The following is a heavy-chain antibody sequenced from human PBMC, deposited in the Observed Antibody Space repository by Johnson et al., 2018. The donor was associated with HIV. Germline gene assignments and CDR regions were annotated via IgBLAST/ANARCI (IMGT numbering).Heavy chain of an antibody. V-gene: IGHV3-20*04. CDR2: INWNGGST. CDR3: ARLMAARTLDDAFDL. D-gene: IGHD6-13*01. J-gene: IGHJ3*01. CDR1: GFTFDDYG. Sequence: MQLVESGGGVVRPGGSLRLSCEASGFTFDDYGMSWVRQGPGKGLEWVSGINWNGGSTGYTDSVKGRFTISRDNAKNSLYLQMNSLRVEDTALYYCARLMAARTLDDAFDLWGQGTMVTVSS.